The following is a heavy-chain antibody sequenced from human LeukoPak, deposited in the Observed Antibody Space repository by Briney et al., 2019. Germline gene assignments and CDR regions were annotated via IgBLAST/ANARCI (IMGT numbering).Heavy chain of an antibody. J-gene: IGHJ5*02. CDR1: GGSFSGYY. Sequence: ASETLSLTCAVYGGSFSGYYRSWIRQPPGKGLEWIGEINHSGSTNYNPSLKSRVTISVDTSKNQFSLKLSSVTAADTAVYYCARGPRYNWNFSNWFDPWGQGTLVTVSS. CDR3: ARGPRYNWNFSNWFDP. V-gene: IGHV4-34*01. CDR2: INHSGST. D-gene: IGHD1-7*01.